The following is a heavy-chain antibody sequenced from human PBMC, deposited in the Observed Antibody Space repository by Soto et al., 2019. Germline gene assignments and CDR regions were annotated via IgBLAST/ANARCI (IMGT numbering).Heavy chain of an antibody. J-gene: IGHJ6*02. Sequence: EVQLVESGGGLVQPGGSLRLSCAASGFTFSAFEMNWVRQAPGKGLEWLSYIYNSGSTMTYADSVKGRFAISRDNAKNSLYLEMYSLRAEDTAFYYCARESGGTGLDVWGQGTTVTVSS. CDR2: IYNSGSTM. D-gene: IGHD1-1*01. CDR3: ARESGGTGLDV. V-gene: IGHV3-48*03. CDR1: GFTFSAFE.